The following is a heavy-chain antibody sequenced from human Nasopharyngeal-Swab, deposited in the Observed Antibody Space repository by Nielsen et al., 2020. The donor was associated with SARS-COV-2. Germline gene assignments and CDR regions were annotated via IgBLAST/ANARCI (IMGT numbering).Heavy chain of an antibody. Sequence: GESLKISCAASGFIFSSYAMSWVRQAPGKGLEWVSAISGSGGSTYYADSVKGRFTISRDNSKNTLYLQMNSLRAEDTAVYYCAKDVGSGQQLALYYFDYWGQGTLVTVSS. CDR3: AKDVGSGQQLALYYFDY. CDR2: ISGSGGST. D-gene: IGHD6-13*01. CDR1: GFIFSSYA. V-gene: IGHV3-23*01. J-gene: IGHJ4*02.